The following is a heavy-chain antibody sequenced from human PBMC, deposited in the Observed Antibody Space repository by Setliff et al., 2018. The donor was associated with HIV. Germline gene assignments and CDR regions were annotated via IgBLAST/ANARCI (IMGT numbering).Heavy chain of an antibody. D-gene: IGHD2-8*01. CDR3: ARTGWAQLMRGAWFGP. Sequence: SETLSLTCSVSGDSISRSNYYWGWTRQSPGKGLEWVGSISSSGGTSYSAASLKSRVTLSIDTSKNQFSLKLTSVTAADTAMYYCARTGWAQLMRGAWFGPWGQGVLVTVSS. CDR1: GDSISRSNYY. CDR2: ISSSGGT. J-gene: IGHJ5*02. V-gene: IGHV4-39*01.